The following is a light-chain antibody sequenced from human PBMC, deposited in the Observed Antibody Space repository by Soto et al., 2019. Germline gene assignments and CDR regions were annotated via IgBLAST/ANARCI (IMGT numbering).Light chain of an antibody. V-gene: IGKV3-15*01. CDR1: QSVSSN. CDR3: QHYNNLPLT. Sequence: EILLTQSPATLSVSPGERATLSCRASQSVSSNLAWYQQKPGQAPRLLIYGASTRAPGIPARFSGSGSGTEFTLTISSLQSEDFAVYYCQHYNNLPLTFGGGAKVEIK. J-gene: IGKJ4*01. CDR2: GAS.